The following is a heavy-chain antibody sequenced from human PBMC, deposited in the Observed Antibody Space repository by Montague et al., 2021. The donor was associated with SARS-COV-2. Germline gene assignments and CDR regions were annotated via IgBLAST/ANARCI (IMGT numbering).Heavy chain of an antibody. CDR2: IWYDGSNK. CDR1: GFTFSSYG. Sequence: SLRLSCAASGFTFSSYGMHWVRQAPGKGLEWVAVIWYDGSNKYYADSVKGRFTISRDNSKNTLYLQMNSLRAEGTAVYYCARQLGYYYGMDVWGQGTTVTVSS. D-gene: IGHD3-10*01. CDR3: ARQLGYYYGMDV. V-gene: IGHV3-33*01. J-gene: IGHJ6*02.